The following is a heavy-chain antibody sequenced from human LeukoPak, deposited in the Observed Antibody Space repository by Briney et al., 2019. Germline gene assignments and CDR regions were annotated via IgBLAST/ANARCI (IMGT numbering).Heavy chain of an antibody. D-gene: IGHD3-9*01. J-gene: IGHJ4*02. CDR3: ARDGIDILTGYYKSGYFDY. Sequence: PGRSLRLSCAASGFTFSSYGMHWVRQAPGKGLEWVAVIWYDGSNKYYADSVEGRFTISRDNSKNTLYLQMNSLRAEDTAAYYCARDGIDILTGYYKSGYFDYWGQGTLVTVSS. CDR1: GFTFSSYG. CDR2: IWYDGSNK. V-gene: IGHV3-33*01.